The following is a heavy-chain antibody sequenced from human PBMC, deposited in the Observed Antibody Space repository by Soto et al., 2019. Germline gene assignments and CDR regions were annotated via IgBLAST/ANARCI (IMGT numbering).Heavy chain of an antibody. D-gene: IGHD1-7*01. V-gene: IGHV3-33*01. CDR2: IWYDGSNK. CDR3: ARGGALDWNYGPPRGVFDY. J-gene: IGHJ4*02. CDR1: GFTFSSYG. Sequence: QVQLVESGGGVVQPGRSLRLSCAASGFTFSSYGMHWVRQAPGKALERVAVIWYDGSNKYYADSEKGRFTISRDNSKNTLYLQMNSLRAEDTAVYYCARGGALDWNYGPPRGVFDYWGQGTLVTVSS.